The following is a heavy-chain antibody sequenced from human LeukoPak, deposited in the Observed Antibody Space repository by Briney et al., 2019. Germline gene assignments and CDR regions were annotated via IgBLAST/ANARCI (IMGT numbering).Heavy chain of an antibody. J-gene: IGHJ4*02. V-gene: IGHV3-23*01. CDR2: LSGSGGST. D-gene: IGHD1-26*01. Sequence: GGSLRLSCAASGFTVSSKCMSWVRQAPGKGLEWVSALSGSGGSTYYADSVKGRFTISRDNSKNTLYLQMNSLRAEDTAVYYCAKVRSGSYLESFDFWGQGTLVTVSS. CDR1: GFTVSSKC. CDR3: AKVRSGSYLESFDF.